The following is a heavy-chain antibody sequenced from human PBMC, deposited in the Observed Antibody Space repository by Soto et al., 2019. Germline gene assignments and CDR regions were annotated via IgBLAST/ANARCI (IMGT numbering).Heavy chain of an antibody. Sequence: QITLKESGPTLVQPTQTLTLTCTFSGFSLRTRGVGVGSIRQPPGKTLEWLALIYWDNDKRYSPSLESRLTITTGTSENQLVLTMTNMHPVDTGKYFCSQSRSGGDYLQSSAFRCYYGVDDWGEGNTVTCSS. J-gene: IGHJ6*04. CDR3: SQSRSGGDYLQSSAFRCYYGVDD. CDR1: GFSLRTRGVG. CDR2: IYWDNDK. D-gene: IGHD2-21*02. V-gene: IGHV2-5*02.